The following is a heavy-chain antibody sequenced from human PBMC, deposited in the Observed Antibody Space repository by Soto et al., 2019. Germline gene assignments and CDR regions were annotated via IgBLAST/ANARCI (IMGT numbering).Heavy chain of an antibody. J-gene: IGHJ4*02. CDR1: GFTVSSNY. CDR2: IYSGGST. D-gene: IGHD3-10*01. CDR3: ARWGFGELEDY. V-gene: IGHV3-53*04. Sequence: EVQLVESGGGLVQLGGSLRLSCAASGFTVSSNYMSWVRQAPGKGLEWVSVIYSGGSTYYADSVKGRFTISRHNSKNTLYLQMNSLRAEDTAVYYCARWGFGELEDYWGQGTLVTVSS.